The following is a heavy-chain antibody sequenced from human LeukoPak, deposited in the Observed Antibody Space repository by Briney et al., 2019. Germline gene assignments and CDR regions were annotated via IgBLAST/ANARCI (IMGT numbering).Heavy chain of an antibody. CDR2: ISSRSSYI. CDR1: RFTFSSYE. J-gene: IGHJ3*02. V-gene: IGHV3-21*01. D-gene: IGHD3-22*01. CDR3: TRDRDDDSSGSIDDAFDI. Sequence: GGSLRLSCAASRFTFSSYEMNWVRQAPGKGLEWVSSISSRSSYIYNADSVKGRFTISRDNAKNSLYLQMNSLRAEDTAVYYCTRDRDDDSSGSIDDAFDIWGQGTMVTVSS.